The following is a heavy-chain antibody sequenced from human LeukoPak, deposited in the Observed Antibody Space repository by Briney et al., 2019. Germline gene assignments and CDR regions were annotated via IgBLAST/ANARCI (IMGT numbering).Heavy chain of an antibody. J-gene: IGHJ4*02. CDR2: ISSSSSYI. Sequence: GGSLRLSCAASGFTFSSYSMNWVRQAPGKGLEWVSSISSSSSYIYYADSVKGRFTISRDNAKNSLYLQMNSLRAEDTAVYYCAREWELLRLDDYWGQGTLVTVSS. V-gene: IGHV3-21*01. CDR3: AREWELLRLDDY. CDR1: GFTFSSYS. D-gene: IGHD1-26*01.